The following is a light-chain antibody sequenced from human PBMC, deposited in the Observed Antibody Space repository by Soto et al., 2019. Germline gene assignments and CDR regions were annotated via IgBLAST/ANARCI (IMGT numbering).Light chain of an antibody. Sequence: EIVMTQSPATLSVSPGEKATLSCRASQSVSSDLAWYQQKAGQAPRLLIYGASTRATGIPARCSGSWSGTEFTLTISRLQSEDFAVYYCQQYNNWPPITVGPGTRLEIK. V-gene: IGKV3D-15*01. CDR1: QSVSSD. CDR3: QQYNNWPPIT. CDR2: GAS. J-gene: IGKJ5*01.